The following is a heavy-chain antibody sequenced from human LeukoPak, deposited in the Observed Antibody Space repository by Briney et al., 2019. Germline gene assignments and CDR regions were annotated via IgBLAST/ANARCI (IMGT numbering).Heavy chain of an antibody. V-gene: IGHV1-46*01. D-gene: IGHD2-2*01. Sequence: GASVKVSCKASGYIFTSYNIYWVRQAPGQGLEWMGIINPSGGSTNYAQKFQGRVTMTRDTSTSTVYMELSRLRSDDTAVYYCARGLGDIVVVPAADYWGQGTLVTVSS. CDR1: GYIFTSYN. J-gene: IGHJ4*02. CDR2: INPSGGST. CDR3: ARGLGDIVVVPAADY.